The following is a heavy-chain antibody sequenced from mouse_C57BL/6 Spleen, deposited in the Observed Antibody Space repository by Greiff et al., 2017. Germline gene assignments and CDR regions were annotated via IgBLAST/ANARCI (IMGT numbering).Heavy chain of an antibody. CDR2: ISSGSSTI. J-gene: IGHJ3*01. CDR1: GFTFSDYG. Sequence: EVHLVESGGGLVKPGGSLKLSCAASGFTFSDYGMHWVRQAPEKGLEWVAYISSGSSTIYYADTVKGRFTISRDNAKNTRFLQMTSLRSEDTAMYYCARDWDGFAYWGQGTLVTVSA. V-gene: IGHV5-17*01. D-gene: IGHD4-1*01. CDR3: ARDWDGFAY.